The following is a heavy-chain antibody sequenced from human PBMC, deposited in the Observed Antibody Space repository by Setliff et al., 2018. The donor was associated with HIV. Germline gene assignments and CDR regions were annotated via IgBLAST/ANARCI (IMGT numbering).Heavy chain of an antibody. CDR3: ARERPAVEGWGDYFDY. V-gene: IGHV4-59*01. Sequence: SETLSLTCTVSGGSINNYNWSWIRQSPGKGLVWIAHIYYNGNTDYNPSLKSRLSISVDTSKNQFSLHLTSVTAADTAIYYCARERPAVEGWGDYFDYWGQGKLVTVLL. CDR1: GGSINNYN. D-gene: IGHD3-3*01. J-gene: IGHJ4*02. CDR2: IYYNGNT.